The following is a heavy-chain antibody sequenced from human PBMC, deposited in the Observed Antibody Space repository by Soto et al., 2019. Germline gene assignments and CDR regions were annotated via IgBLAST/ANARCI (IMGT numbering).Heavy chain of an antibody. Sequence: QVQLVESGGGVVQPGRSLRLSCAASGFTFSSYGMHWVRQAPGKGLGWVAVIWYDGSNKYYADSVKGRFTISRDNSKNTLYLQMNSLRAEDTAVYYCARWGIAAGDYWGQGTLVTFSS. CDR2: IWYDGSNK. V-gene: IGHV3-33*01. CDR3: ARWGIAAGDY. D-gene: IGHD6-13*01. J-gene: IGHJ4*02. CDR1: GFTFSSYG.